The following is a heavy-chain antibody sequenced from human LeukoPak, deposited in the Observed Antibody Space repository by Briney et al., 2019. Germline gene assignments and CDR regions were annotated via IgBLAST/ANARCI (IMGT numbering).Heavy chain of an antibody. CDR3: ASLTGHDAFDI. Sequence: GGSLRLSCAASGFTFSSYSMNWVRQAPGKGVEWVSYISSSSSTIYYADSVKGRFTISRDNAKNSLYLQMNSLRAEDTAVYYCASLTGHDAFDIWGQGTMVTVSS. CDR2: ISSSSSTI. V-gene: IGHV3-48*01. CDR1: GFTFSSYS. J-gene: IGHJ3*02. D-gene: IGHD3-9*01.